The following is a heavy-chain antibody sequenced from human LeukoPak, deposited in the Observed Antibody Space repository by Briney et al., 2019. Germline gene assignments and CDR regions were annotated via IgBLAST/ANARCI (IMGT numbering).Heavy chain of an antibody. CDR2: ISSSSSTI. J-gene: IGHJ4*02. D-gene: IGHD6-19*01. CDR1: GVTFRSYS. Sequence: GGSLRLSCAASGVTFRSYSMNWVRQAPGKGLEWVSYISSSSSTIYYADSVKGRFTISRDNAKNSLYLQMNSLRAEDTAVYYCARPQLPSIAVAGPGLDYWGQGTLVTVSS. V-gene: IGHV3-48*04. CDR3: ARPQLPSIAVAGPGLDY.